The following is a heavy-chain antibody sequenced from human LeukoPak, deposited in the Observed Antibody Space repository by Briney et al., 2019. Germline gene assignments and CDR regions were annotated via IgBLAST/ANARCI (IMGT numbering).Heavy chain of an antibody. D-gene: IGHD2-2*01. CDR1: GFTFSGSA. CDR2: IRSKANSYAT. J-gene: IGHJ6*02. Sequence: GGSLRLSCAASGFTFSGSAMHWVRQASGKGLEWVDRIRSKANSYATAYAASVKGRFTISRDDSKNTAYLQMNSPKTEDTAVYYCTRLPVPAAMDVWGQGTTVTVSS. V-gene: IGHV3-73*01. CDR3: TRLPVPAAMDV.